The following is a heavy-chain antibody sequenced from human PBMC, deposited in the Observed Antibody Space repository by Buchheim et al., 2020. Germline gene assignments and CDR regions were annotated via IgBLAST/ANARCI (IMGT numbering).Heavy chain of an antibody. CDR1: GFTFSIYS. CDR3: VKAPLGDFWSDTY. CDR2: ISKDGANT. Sequence: QEQLVESGGGVVQPGRSLRLSCAGSGFTFSIYSMHWVRQAPGKGLEWVAVISKDGANTYYADPVKGRFIISRDNSRGTLSLQMNSLRLEDTAVYYCVKAPLGDFWSDTYWGQGTL. J-gene: IGHJ4*02. D-gene: IGHD3-3*01. V-gene: IGHV3-30-3*01.